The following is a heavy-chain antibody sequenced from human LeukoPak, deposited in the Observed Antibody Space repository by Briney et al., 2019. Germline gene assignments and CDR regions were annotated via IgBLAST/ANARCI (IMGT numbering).Heavy chain of an antibody. CDR3: AKTDSSGGTFDY. D-gene: IGHD3-22*01. V-gene: IGHV3-30-3*02. Sequence: GGSLRLSCAASGFTFSSYSMHLVRQAPCKGLEWVGVISYDGNNKYYADSVKGRFIISRDNSKNTLYMQMNSLRVEDTAVYYCAKTDSSGGTFDYWGQGTLVTVSS. J-gene: IGHJ4*02. CDR2: ISYDGNNK. CDR1: GFTFSSYS.